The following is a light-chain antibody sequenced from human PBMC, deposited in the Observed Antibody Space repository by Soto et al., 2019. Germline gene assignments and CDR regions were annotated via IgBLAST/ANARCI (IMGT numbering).Light chain of an antibody. CDR2: GAS. Sequence: EIVMTQSPATLSVSPVDGATLSCRASQSVGSNLAWYQQKPGQPPRLLISGASTRATGIPARFSGSGSGTEFTLTISSLQSEDFAVYYCQQYNNWPPMFGQGTKVDIK. CDR1: QSVGSN. J-gene: IGKJ1*01. V-gene: IGKV3-15*01. CDR3: QQYNNWPPM.